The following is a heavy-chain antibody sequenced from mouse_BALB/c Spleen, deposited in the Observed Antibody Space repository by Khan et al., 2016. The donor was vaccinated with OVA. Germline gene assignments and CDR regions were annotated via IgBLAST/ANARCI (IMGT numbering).Heavy chain of an antibody. J-gene: IGHJ2*01. V-gene: IGHV1-7*01. CDR1: GYTFTSYW. CDR3: ARDRIDY. CDR2: INPTSGYT. Sequence: QVQLKESGAELAKPGASVKMSCKASGYTFTSYWMHWIKQRPGQGLEWIGYINPTSGYTDYNQKFKDKATLTADKYSSTAYMQLSSLTSDDSAVYYGARDRIDYGGQGTTLTVSS.